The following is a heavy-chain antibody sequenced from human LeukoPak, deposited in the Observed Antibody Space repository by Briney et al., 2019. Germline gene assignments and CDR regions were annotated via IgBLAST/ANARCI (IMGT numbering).Heavy chain of an antibody. V-gene: IGHV3-23*01. Sequence: GGSLRLSCAASGFIFSNYAMSWVRQAPGKGLQWVSAFSGSGGSTYYADSVKGRFTISRDNSRNTLYLQMNSLRAEDTAVYYCSTGIAVAAQGAFDIWGQGTMVTVSS. CDR3: STGIAVAAQGAFDI. CDR2: FSGSGGST. J-gene: IGHJ3*02. D-gene: IGHD6-19*01. CDR1: GFIFSNYA.